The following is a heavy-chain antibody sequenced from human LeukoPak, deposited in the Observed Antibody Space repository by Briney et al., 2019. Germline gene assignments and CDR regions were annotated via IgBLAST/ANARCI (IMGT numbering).Heavy chain of an antibody. J-gene: IGHJ4*02. CDR2: IYTNGST. V-gene: IGHV4-61*02. Sequence: PSETLSLTCTVSGDSISSGSYYWSWIRQPAGKGLEWIGRIYTNGSTKHNPSLKSRVTISLDTSKNQISQKLSSVTAADTAVYFCARWKYYYDRSGYYIGYFDYWGQGTLVTVSS. D-gene: IGHD3-22*01. CDR1: GDSISSGSYY. CDR3: ARWKYYYDRSGYYIGYFDY.